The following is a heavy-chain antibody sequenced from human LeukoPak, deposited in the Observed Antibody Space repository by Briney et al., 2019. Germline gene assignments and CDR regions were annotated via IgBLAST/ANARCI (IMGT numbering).Heavy chain of an antibody. CDR3: ARARVLNADNGWLDP. CDR2: IYSSGST. V-gene: IGHV4-31*02. CDR1: GDSIQNSGFY. J-gene: IGHJ5*02. D-gene: IGHD3-9*01. Sequence: SQTLSLTCFVSGDSIQNSGFYWSWIRQVPGMGLEWIGYIYSSGSTYFNPSLESRVSISLDTPKNQFSLKLTSVTAADRAVYYCARARVLNADNGWLDPWGQGTLVTVSS.